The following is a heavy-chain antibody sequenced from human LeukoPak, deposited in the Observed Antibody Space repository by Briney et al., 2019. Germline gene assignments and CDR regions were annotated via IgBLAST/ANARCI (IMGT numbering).Heavy chain of an antibody. Sequence: GGSLRLSCAASGLTFSTYNMNWVRQAPGKGLEWVSAITGSGATTYYADSVKGRFTISRDNSKNMLYLQMNSLRAEGTAVYYCAKRSGDSRGLSGMDVWGQGTTVTVSS. CDR1: GLTFSTYN. CDR3: AKRSGDSRGLSGMDV. D-gene: IGHD2-15*01. CDR2: ITGSGATT. V-gene: IGHV3-23*01. J-gene: IGHJ6*02.